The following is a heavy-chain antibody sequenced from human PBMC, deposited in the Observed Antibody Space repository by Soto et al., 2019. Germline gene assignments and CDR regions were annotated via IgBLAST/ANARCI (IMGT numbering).Heavy chain of an antibody. J-gene: IGHJ4*02. V-gene: IGHV1-46*02. CDR1: GYTLNTYY. D-gene: IGHD2-21*02. CDR3: ARGGHIAVVTASFDY. Sequence: ASVKVSCKPSGYTLNTYYLHWVRQAPGQGLEWMGIIHPSGGGSTYAQKFLGRVTMTRDTFTSTVFMELSSLRSADTAVYYCARGGHIAVVTASFDYWGQGTLVTVSS. CDR2: IHPSGGGS.